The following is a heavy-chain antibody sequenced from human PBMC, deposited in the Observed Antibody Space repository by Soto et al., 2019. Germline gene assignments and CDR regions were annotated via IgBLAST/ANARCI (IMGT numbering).Heavy chain of an antibody. V-gene: IGHV3-21*01. CDR1: GFTFTNYG. J-gene: IGHJ4*02. D-gene: IGHD1-20*01. Sequence: GGSLRLSCAVSGFTFTNYGSNWVRQAPGKGLEWVSSVSKSDYTYYSDSVKGRFTISRDNANNSVSLQMNNLRAEDTAVYYCTREDSIIIPAVSDGWGQGTRVTVS. CDR3: TREDSIIIPAVSDG. CDR2: VSKSDYT.